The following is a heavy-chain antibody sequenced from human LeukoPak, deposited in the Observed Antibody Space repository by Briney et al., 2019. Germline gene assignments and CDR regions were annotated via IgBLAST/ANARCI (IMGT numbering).Heavy chain of an antibody. D-gene: IGHD3-22*01. Sequence: ASVKVSCKAFEYPFNAYDVHWVRQATGQGLEWMGWMNPNSGNTGYAQKFQDRVTITRNTSISTAYMELSSLRSEDTAVYYCARVRSYYYDTSDKDAFDIWGQGTMVTVSS. J-gene: IGHJ3*02. CDR2: MNPNSGNT. V-gene: IGHV1-8*03. CDR3: ARVRSYYYDTSDKDAFDI. CDR1: EYPFNAYD.